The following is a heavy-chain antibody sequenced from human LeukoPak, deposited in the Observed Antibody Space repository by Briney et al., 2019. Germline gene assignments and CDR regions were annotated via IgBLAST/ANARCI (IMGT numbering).Heavy chain of an antibody. D-gene: IGHD3-22*01. CDR3: ARGVIRTTMIVGY. V-gene: IGHV1-2*02. Sequence: APVKVSCKASGYTFTGYYMHWVRQAPGQGLEWMGWINPNSGGTNYAQKFQGRVTMTRDTSISTAYMELSRLRSDDTAVYYCARGVIRTTMIVGYWGQGTLVTVSS. CDR1: GYTFTGYY. CDR2: INPNSGGT. J-gene: IGHJ4*02.